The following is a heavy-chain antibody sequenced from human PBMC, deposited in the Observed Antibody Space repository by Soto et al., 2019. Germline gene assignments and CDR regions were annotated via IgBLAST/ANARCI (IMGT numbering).Heavy chain of an antibody. CDR3: AAGYTTGLDAFDI. J-gene: IGHJ3*02. CDR2: IFPGDSDT. CDR1: GYNFANYW. Sequence: GESLKISCKGSGYNFANYWIGWVRQMPGKGLEWIGMIFPGDSDTKNSPSLQGQITMSVDKSDSSAYLQWRSLKPSDTAMYYCAAGYTTGLDAFDISGQGTIVTVSS. V-gene: IGHV5-51*01. D-gene: IGHD6-13*01.